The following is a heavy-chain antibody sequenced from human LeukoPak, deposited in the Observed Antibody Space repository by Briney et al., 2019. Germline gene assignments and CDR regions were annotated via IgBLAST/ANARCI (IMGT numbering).Heavy chain of an antibody. V-gene: IGHV4-59*12. D-gene: IGHD3-22*01. CDR1: GFTFSNYA. CDR2: IFYSGST. CDR3: AKSNGYGLIDI. Sequence: GSLRLSCEASGFTFSNYAMSWVRQPPGKALEWIGNIFYSGSTYYSPSLKSRVTISLDTSRNQFSLKLNSVTAADTAVYYCAKSNGYGLIDIWGQGTMVTVSS. J-gene: IGHJ3*02.